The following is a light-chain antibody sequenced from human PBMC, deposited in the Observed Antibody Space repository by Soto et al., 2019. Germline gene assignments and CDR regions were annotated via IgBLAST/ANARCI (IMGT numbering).Light chain of an antibody. CDR2: DVS. V-gene: IGLV2-14*01. Sequence: QSALTQPASVSGSPGQSITISCTGTSSDVGGYNYVSWYQQHPGKAPKLMIYDVSNRPSGVSNRFSGSKSGNTASLTISGLQAEDEADYYCSSYTSSSPRVFCGGTQLTVL. CDR3: SSYTSSSPRV. CDR1: SSDVGGYNY. J-gene: IGLJ2*01.